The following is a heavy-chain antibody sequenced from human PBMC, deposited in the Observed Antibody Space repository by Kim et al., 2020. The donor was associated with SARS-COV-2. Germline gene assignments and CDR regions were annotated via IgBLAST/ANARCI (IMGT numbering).Heavy chain of an antibody. CDR3: ARDFRPFLGGWGGAFDI. V-gene: IGHV3-33*01. Sequence: GGSLRLSCAASGFTFSSYGMHWVRQAPGKGLEWVAVIWYDGSNKYYADSVKGRFTISRDNSKNTLYLQMNSLRAEDTAVYYCARDFRPFLGGWGGAFDIWGQGTMVTVSS. J-gene: IGHJ3*02. CDR1: GFTFSSYG. D-gene: IGHD6-19*01. CDR2: IWYDGSNK.